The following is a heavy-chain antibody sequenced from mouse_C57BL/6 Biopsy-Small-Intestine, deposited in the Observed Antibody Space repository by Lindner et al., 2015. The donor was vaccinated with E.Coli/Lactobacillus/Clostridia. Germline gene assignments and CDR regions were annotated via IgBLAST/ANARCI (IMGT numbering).Heavy chain of an antibody. V-gene: IGHV1-9*01. J-gene: IGHJ2*02. CDR2: ILPGSDDT. CDR1: GYTFTGYW. Sequence: VQLQESGPELMKPGASVKLSCKATGYTFTGYWTDWVKQRPGHGLEWIGEILPGSDDTNFNEKFKGKASFTAVTSSNTAYMQLSSLTTEDSAIYFCVRRPFDYWGQGTSLTVSS. CDR3: VRRPFDY.